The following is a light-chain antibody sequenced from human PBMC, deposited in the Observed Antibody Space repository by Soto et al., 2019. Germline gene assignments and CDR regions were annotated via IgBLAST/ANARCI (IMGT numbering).Light chain of an antibody. Sequence: QSALTQPRSVSGSPGQSVTISCTGASNDVGGYDYVSWYQQHPGKAPKLIIYDVSKRPSGVPDRFSGSKSGNTASLTISGLQAEDEADYYCCSXAGTYSYVFGTGTKVTVL. J-gene: IGLJ1*01. CDR2: DVS. V-gene: IGLV2-11*01. CDR1: SNDVGGYDY. CDR3: CSXAGTYSYV.